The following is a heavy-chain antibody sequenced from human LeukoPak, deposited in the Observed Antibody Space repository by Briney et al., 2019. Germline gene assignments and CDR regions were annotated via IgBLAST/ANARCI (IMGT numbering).Heavy chain of an antibody. CDR1: GFTFSNYW. CDR3: ARTLLNYYDSSGYYDHFDY. D-gene: IGHD3-22*01. CDR2: IKQDGSEK. J-gene: IGHJ4*02. Sequence: GGSLRLSCAASGFTFSNYWMSWVRQTPGKGLEWVANIKQDGSEKYYVDSVKGRFTISRDSAKNSLYLQMNSLRAEDTAVYYCARTLLNYYDSSGYYDHFDYWGQGTLVTVSS. V-gene: IGHV3-7*01.